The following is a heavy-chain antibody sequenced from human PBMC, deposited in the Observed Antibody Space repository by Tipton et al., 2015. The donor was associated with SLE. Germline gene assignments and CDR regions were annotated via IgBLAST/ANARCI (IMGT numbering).Heavy chain of an antibody. CDR1: GGSITSHY. J-gene: IGHJ5*02. Sequence: TLSLTCTVSGGSITSHYWSWIRQPAGKGLEWIGHIYSSGSTNYNPSLRSRVTISVDTSENQFSLRLNSVTAADTAVYYCARDFMANGNWFDPWGQGTLVTVSS. D-gene: IGHD5-24*01. CDR2: IYSSGST. V-gene: IGHV4-4*07. CDR3: ARDFMANGNWFDP.